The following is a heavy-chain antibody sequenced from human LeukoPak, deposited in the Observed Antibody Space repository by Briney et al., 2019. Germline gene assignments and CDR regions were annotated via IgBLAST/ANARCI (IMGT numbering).Heavy chain of an antibody. CDR1: GGSISSGGYY. CDR2: IYYSGST. Sequence: SQTLSLTCTVSGGSISSGGYYWSWIRQHPGKGLEWIGYIYYSGSTYYNPSLKSRVTISVDTSKNQFSLKLSSVTAADTAVYYCARVTAGFGRNYYYYYMDVWGKGTTVTVSS. V-gene: IGHV4-31*03. D-gene: IGHD3-10*01. J-gene: IGHJ6*03. CDR3: ARVTAGFGRNYYYYYMDV.